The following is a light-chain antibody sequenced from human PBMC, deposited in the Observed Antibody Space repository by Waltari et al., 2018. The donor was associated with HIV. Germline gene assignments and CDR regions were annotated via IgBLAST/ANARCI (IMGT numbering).Light chain of an antibody. V-gene: IGKV1-5*03. CDR1: QSISSW. Sequence: DIQMTQSPSTLSASVGDRVTITCRPSQSISSWLAWYQKKPGKAPKPLIYKASSLESGVPSRFSGSGYGTEFTRTISSLQPDDFATYYCQQYNSYSTWTFGQGTKVEIK. CDR2: KAS. CDR3: QQYNSYSTWT. J-gene: IGKJ1*01.